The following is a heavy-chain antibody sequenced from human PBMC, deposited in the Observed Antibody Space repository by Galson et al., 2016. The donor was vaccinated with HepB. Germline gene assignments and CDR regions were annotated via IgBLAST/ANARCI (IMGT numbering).Heavy chain of an antibody. D-gene: IGHD2/OR15-2a*01. J-gene: IGHJ4*02. V-gene: IGHV3-23*01. CDR3: AKDRGYFGSALDY. CDR1: GGSFDTYT. Sequence: SLRLSCAASGGSFDTYTMNWVRQAPGKGLEWVSGISANGHVTHYADSVKGRFTISRDNSENTLYLQMNSLRAEDTALYYCAKDRGYFGSALDYWGQGTLVTVSS. CDR2: ISANGHVT.